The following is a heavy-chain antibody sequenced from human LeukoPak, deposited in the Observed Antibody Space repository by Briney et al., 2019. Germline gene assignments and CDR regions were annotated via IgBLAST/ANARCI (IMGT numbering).Heavy chain of an antibody. J-gene: IGHJ4*02. Sequence: ASVKVSCKASGYTFTSYDINWVRQATGQGLEWMGWMNPNSGNTGYAQKFQGRVTITRNTSISTAYMELSSLRSEDTAVYYCASIMVVAATDFDSWGQGTLVTVS. CDR3: ASIMVVAATDFDS. CDR1: GYTFTSYD. D-gene: IGHD2-15*01. V-gene: IGHV1-8*03. CDR2: MNPNSGNT.